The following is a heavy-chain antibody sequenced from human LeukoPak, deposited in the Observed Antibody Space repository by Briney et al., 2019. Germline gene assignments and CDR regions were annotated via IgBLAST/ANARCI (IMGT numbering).Heavy chain of an antibody. V-gene: IGHV4-30-4*01. CDR3: ARAIQGPGIPFDY. J-gene: IGHJ4*02. CDR2: IYYSGST. CDR1: GGSISSGDYY. Sequence: SETLSLTCTVSGGSISSGDYYWSWIRQPPGKGLEWIGYIYYSGSTYYNPSLKSRVTISVDTSKNQFSLKLSSVTAADTAVYYCARAIQGPGIPFDYWGQGTLVTVSS. D-gene: IGHD3-10*01.